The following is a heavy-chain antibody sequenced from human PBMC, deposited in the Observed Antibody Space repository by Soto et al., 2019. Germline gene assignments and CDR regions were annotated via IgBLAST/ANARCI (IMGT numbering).Heavy chain of an antibody. V-gene: IGHV1-69*12. CDR2: IIPIFGTA. CDR3: AVKRHCTNGVCYPAYYYYYGMDV. J-gene: IGHJ6*02. D-gene: IGHD2-8*01. Sequence: QVQLVQSGAEVKKPGSSVKVSCKASGGTFSSYAISWVRQAPGQGLEWMGGIIPIFGTANYAQKFQGRVTLTADESTSTAYMELSSLRSEETAVYYCAVKRHCTNGVCYPAYYYYYGMDVWGQGTTVTVSS. CDR1: GGTFSSYA.